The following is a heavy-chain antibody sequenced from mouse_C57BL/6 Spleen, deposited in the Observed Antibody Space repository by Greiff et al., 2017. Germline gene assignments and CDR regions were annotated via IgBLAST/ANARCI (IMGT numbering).Heavy chain of an antibody. CDR1: GFSLSTSGMG. V-gene: IGHV8-12*01. D-gene: IGHD2-2*01. J-gene: IGHJ2*01. Sequence: QVTLKESGPGILQSSQTLSLTCSFSGFSLSTSGMGVSWIRQPSGKGLEWLAHSYWADDKRYNPSLKSRLTISKDTSRNQVFLKITSVDTADTATYYGARRAYGYDDFDYWGQGTTLTVAS. CDR3: ARRAYGYDDFDY. CDR2: SYWADDK.